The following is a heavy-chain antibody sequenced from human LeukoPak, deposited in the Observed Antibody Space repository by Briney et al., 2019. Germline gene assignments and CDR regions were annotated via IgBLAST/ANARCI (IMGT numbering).Heavy chain of an antibody. Sequence: PSETLSLTCAVSGGSSSTSTYYWGWIRQPPGKGLEWIGTIYYSGSTYYNPSLKSRVAISVDTSKNQFSLKLSSVTAADTALYYCARHSPISSSNSFDIWGQGTMVTVSS. CDR3: ARHSPISSSNSFDI. D-gene: IGHD4-11*01. CDR2: IYYSGST. V-gene: IGHV4-39*01. CDR1: GGSSSTSTYY. J-gene: IGHJ3*02.